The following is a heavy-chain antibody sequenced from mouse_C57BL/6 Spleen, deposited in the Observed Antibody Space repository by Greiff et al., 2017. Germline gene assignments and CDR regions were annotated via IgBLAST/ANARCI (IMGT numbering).Heavy chain of an antibody. J-gene: IGHJ2*01. CDR2: FTMYSDAT. D-gene: IGHD2-13*01. Sequence: LQQSGAELVRPGSSVKLSCTDSYFAFMASAMHWVKQRPGHGLEWIGSFTMYSDATEYSENFKGKATLTANTSSSTAYMELSSLTSGDSAVDYCARSRGNGDGFDYWGQGTTLTVSS. V-gene: IGHV1-49*01. CDR1: YFAFMASA. CDR3: ARSRGNGDGFDY.